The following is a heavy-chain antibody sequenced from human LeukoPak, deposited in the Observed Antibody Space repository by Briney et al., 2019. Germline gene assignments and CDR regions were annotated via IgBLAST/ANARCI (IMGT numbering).Heavy chain of an antibody. V-gene: IGHV4-39*01. D-gene: IGHD2-21*02. Sequence: SETLSLTCTFSGGSISSSSYYWGWSRQPPGKGLEWIGSFYYSGSPYYNPSLKSRVTISVDTSKNQFSLKLSSVTAADTAVYSCARLPRVVVTARYYFDYWGQGTLVTVSS. CDR3: ARLPRVVVTARYYFDY. CDR1: GGSISSSSYY. CDR2: FYYSGSP. J-gene: IGHJ4*02.